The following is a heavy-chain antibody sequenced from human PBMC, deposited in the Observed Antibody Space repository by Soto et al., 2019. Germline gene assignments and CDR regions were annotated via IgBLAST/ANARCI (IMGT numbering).Heavy chain of an antibody. D-gene: IGHD6-13*01. V-gene: IGHV3-7*05. CDR3: AKERYRSRGYLDPQFDY. J-gene: IGHJ4*02. Sequence: GGSLRLSCAASGFAFSSCWMSWVRQAPGKGLEWVANIKQDGSEKYYVDSVKGRFTISRDNAKNSLYLQMNSLRAEDTAVYYVAKERYRSRGYLDPQFDYWGQGTLVTVSS. CDR1: GFAFSSCW. CDR2: IKQDGSEK.